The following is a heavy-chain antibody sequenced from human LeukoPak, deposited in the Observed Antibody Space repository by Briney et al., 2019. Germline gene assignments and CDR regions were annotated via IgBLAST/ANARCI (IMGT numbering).Heavy chain of an antibody. J-gene: IGHJ4*02. D-gene: IGHD2-2*01. CDR1: GYTFTGYY. V-gene: IGHV1-2*02. Sequence: ASVKVSCKASGYTFTGYYMHWVRQAPGQGLEWMGWINPNSGGTNYAQKFQGRVTMTRDTSISTAYMELSRLRSDDTAVYYCARAGRYCSSTSCYDPYYFDYWGQGTLVTVSS. CDR3: ARAGRYCSSTSCYDPYYFDY. CDR2: INPNSGGT.